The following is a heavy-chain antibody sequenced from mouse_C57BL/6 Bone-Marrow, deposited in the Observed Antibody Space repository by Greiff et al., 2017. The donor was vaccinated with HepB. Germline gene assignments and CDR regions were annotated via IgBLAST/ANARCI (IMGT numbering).Heavy chain of an antibody. Sequence: EVQLVESGGGLVQPKGSLKLSCAASGFSFNTYAMNWVRQAPGKGLEWVARIRSKSNNYATYYADSVKDRFTISRDDSESMLYLQMNNLKTEDTAMYYCASSGYGYYYAMDYWGQGTSVTVSS. D-gene: IGHD3-2*02. V-gene: IGHV10-1*01. CDR3: ASSGYGYYYAMDY. J-gene: IGHJ4*01. CDR2: IRSKSNNYAT. CDR1: GFSFNTYA.